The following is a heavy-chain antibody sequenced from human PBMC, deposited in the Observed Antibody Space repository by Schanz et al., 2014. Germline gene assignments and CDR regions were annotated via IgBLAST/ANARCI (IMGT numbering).Heavy chain of an antibody. Sequence: QVQLVQSGAEVKKPGASVKLSCKASNYIFTKYYIHCVRQAPGQGLEWMGWMNPNSGNTGYAQKFQGRVTMTRDTSTSTVYMELSSLRSEDTAVYYCARDGEAAAGCDYWGQGTLVTVSS. V-gene: IGHV1-46*03. CDR2: MNPNSGNT. J-gene: IGHJ4*02. D-gene: IGHD6-13*01. CDR3: ARDGEAAAGCDY. CDR1: NYIFTKYY.